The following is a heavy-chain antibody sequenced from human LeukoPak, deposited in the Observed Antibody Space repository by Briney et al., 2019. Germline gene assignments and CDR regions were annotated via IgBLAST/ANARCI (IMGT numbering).Heavy chain of an antibody. D-gene: IGHD2-15*01. CDR3: AVVAAVKYYMDV. J-gene: IGHJ6*03. CDR2: VHPGDSGT. V-gene: IGHV5-51*01. Sequence: GESLKISCKGSGYSFNSYWIGWVRQTPGKGLEWMGIVHPGDSGTKNSPTFKGEVTIPADKSITPPSLHWGSLKASDTAMYYCAVVAAVKYYMDVWGKGTTVTVSS. CDR1: GYSFNSYW.